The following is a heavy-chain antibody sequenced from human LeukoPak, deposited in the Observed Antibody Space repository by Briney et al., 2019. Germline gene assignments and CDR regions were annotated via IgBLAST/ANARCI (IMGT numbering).Heavy chain of an antibody. D-gene: IGHD3-10*01. J-gene: IGHJ5*02. CDR1: GGSISSYY. CDR3: ARHSNYGLGSYYRYWFDP. V-gene: IGHV4-59*08. Sequence: PSETLSLTCTVSGGSISSYYWSWIRQPPGKGLEWIGYIYYSGSTNYNPSLKSRVTISVDTSKNQFSLKLSSVTAADTAVYYCARHSNYGLGSYYRYWFDPWGQGTLVTVSS. CDR2: IYYSGST.